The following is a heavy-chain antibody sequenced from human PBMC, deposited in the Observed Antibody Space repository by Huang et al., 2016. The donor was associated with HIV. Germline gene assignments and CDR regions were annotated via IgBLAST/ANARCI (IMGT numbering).Heavy chain of an antibody. CDR2: LDNGDDT. D-gene: IGHD3-3*01. Sequence: EVQVVESGGGLTQPGGSLRLSCVVSGLSVSGNYMTWVRQAPGKGLEWIAILDNGDDTFYADSVKGRFTMSRDNSRNTVFLQMNSLRAEDTAVYYCATFTIFGVDKGVWGQGTTVTVSS. V-gene: IGHV3-53*01. CDR3: ATFTIFGVDKGV. CDR1: GLSVSGNY. J-gene: IGHJ6*02.